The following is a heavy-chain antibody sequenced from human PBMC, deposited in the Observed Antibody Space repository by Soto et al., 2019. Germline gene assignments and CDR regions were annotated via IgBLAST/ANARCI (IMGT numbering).Heavy chain of an antibody. V-gene: IGHV4-59*08. CDR2: IYSSGNT. CDR3: ARNNDVTSRQYSFDS. Sequence: SETLSLTCTVSRGSINNYYWSWIRQPPGKGLEWIGYIYSSGNTNYTPSLKSRVTISVDTSKNQFSLNLSSVTAADTAVYYCARNNDVTSRQYSFDSWGQGTLVTVSS. J-gene: IGHJ4*01. D-gene: IGHD2-2*01. CDR1: RGSINNYY.